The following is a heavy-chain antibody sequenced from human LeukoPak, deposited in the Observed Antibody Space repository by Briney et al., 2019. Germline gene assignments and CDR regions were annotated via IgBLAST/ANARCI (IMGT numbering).Heavy chain of an antibody. CDR3: AKNAEREKHFTPKRYKWNSYFDY. CDR2: IKQDGSEK. V-gene: IGHV3-7*03. Sequence: GGSLRLSCAASGFTFSSYWMSWVRQAPGKGLEWVANIKQDGSEKYYVDSVKGRFTISRDNSKNTLYLQMNSLRAEDTAVYYCAKNAEREKHFTPKRYKWNSYFDYWGQGTLVTVS. J-gene: IGHJ4*02. CDR1: GFTFSSYW. D-gene: IGHD1-7*01.